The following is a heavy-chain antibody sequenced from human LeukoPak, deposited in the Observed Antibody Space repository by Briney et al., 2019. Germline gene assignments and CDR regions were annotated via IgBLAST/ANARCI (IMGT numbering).Heavy chain of an antibody. J-gene: IGHJ4*02. CDR2: IYYSGST. CDR1: GGSISSGGYH. D-gene: IGHD6-6*01. V-gene: IGHV4-31*03. Sequence: SQTGSLTCTVSGGSISSGGYHWSWIRQHPGKGLEWNGYIYYSGSTYYNPSLKSRVTISVDTSKNQSSLKLSSVTAADTAVYYCARASIAARDLFDYWGQGTLVTVSS. CDR3: ARASIAARDLFDY.